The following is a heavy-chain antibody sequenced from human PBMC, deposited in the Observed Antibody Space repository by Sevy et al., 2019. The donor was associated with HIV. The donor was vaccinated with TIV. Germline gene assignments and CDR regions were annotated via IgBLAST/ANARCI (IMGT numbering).Heavy chain of an antibody. V-gene: IGHV3-33*01. CDR1: GFTFSSYG. CDR3: ARSNEITMIVGVTPPDY. D-gene: IGHD3-22*01. Sequence: GGSLRLSCAASGFTFSSYGMHWVRQAPGKGLEWVAVIWYDGSNKYYADSVTGRLTISRDNSKKTLFLKMNSLRAEDTAVYYCARSNEITMIVGVTPPDYWGQGTLVTVSS. CDR2: IWYDGSNK. J-gene: IGHJ4*02.